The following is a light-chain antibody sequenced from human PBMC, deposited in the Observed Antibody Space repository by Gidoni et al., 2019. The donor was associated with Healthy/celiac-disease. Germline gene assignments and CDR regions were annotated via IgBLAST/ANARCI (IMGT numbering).Light chain of an antibody. CDR2: LEGSGSY. V-gene: IGLV4-60*03. CDR3: ETWDSNTRV. Sequence: QPVLTQSSSASASLRSSVKLTCTLSSGHSSHIIAWHQQQPGKAPRYLMKLEGSGSYNKGSGVPDRFSGSSSGADCYLTISNLQSEDEADYYCETWDSNTRVFGGGTKLTVL. J-gene: IGLJ3*02. CDR1: SGHSSHI.